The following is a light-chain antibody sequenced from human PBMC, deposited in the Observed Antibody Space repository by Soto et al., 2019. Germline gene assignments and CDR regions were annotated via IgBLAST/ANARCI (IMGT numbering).Light chain of an antibody. Sequence: QTVVTQEPSFSVSPGGTVTITCGLSSGSVSTNYSPSWYQQTPGHAPRTLIYNTDTRSSGVPDRFSGSILGNKAALTITGAQADDECDYYCVLYVGSGIWVFGGGTKVTVL. CDR3: VLYVGSGIWV. J-gene: IGLJ2*01. V-gene: IGLV8-61*01. CDR2: NTD. CDR1: SGSVSTNYS.